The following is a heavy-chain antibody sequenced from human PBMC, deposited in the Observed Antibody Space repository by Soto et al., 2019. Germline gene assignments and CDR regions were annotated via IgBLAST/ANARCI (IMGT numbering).Heavy chain of an antibody. CDR2: ISKAGSPI. Sequence: PGGSLRLSCAASGFTFSGYNMIWVRQAPGKGLECLSYISKAGSPINYADSVKGRFTISRDNAKNSLYLQMNSLRDEDTAVYYCARVSCCGLDHYYYMDVCGKGLTVTVSS. V-gene: IGHV3-48*02. D-gene: IGHD1-1*01. CDR3: ARVSCCGLDHYYYMDV. J-gene: IGHJ6*03. CDR1: GFTFSGYN.